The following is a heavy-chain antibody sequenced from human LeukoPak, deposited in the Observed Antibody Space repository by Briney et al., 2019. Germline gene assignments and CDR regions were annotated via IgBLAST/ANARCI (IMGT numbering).Heavy chain of an antibody. CDR1: GSSISSHY. V-gene: IGHV4-59*11. CDR3: ARVLQNYYHLDV. D-gene: IGHD3-3*01. J-gene: IGHJ6*03. Sequence: PSETLSLTCTVSGSSISSHYWSWFRQPPGKGLEWIGNVYDSESTHYKSSLKSRVTISVDTSKNQFSLRLTSVTAADTAVYYCARVLQNYYHLDVWGKGTTVTVSS. CDR2: VYDSEST.